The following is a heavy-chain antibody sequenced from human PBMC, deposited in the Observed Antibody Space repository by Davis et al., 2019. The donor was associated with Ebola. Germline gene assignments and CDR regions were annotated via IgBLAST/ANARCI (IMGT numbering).Heavy chain of an antibody. CDR2: IYYSGST. CDR1: GGSISSYY. CDR3: ARVPFYGDYFDY. V-gene: IGHV4-59*08. Sequence: MPSETLSLTCTVSGGSISSYYWSWIRQPPGKGLEWIGYIYYSGSTYYNPSLKSRVTISVDTSKNQFSLKLNSVTAADTAVYYCARVPFYGDYFDYWGQGTLVTVSS. D-gene: IGHD4-17*01. J-gene: IGHJ4*02.